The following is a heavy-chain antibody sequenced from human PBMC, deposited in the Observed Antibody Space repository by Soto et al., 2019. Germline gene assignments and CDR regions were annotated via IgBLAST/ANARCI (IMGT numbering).Heavy chain of an antibody. CDR1: GHSFSTYW. CDR3: TRDLDYGGDSDSVDI. Sequence: EAQLVQSGPEVKKPGDSLKISCEDSGHSFSTYWIAWVRQMPGKGLEWMGIIYPGDSRTTYSPSFQGQVIISADKSISTGYLQWTSLKASDTAMYYWTRDLDYGGDSDSVDIWGQGRMVIVSS. J-gene: IGHJ3*02. V-gene: IGHV5-51*03. D-gene: IGHD4-17*01. CDR2: IYPGDSRT.